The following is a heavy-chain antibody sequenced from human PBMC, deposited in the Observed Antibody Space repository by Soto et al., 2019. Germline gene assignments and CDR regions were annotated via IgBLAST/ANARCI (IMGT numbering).Heavy chain of an antibody. CDR1: GGSFSGYY. Sequence: QVQLQQWGAGLLKPSETLSLTCAVYGGSFSGYYWSWIRQPPGKGLEWIGEINHSGSTNYNPSLKSRVTISVGTSKNQFSLKLSSVTAADTAVYYCARRLRARNFDYWGQGTLVTVSS. D-gene: IGHD5-12*01. V-gene: IGHV4-34*01. J-gene: IGHJ4*02. CDR3: ARRLRARNFDY. CDR2: INHSGST.